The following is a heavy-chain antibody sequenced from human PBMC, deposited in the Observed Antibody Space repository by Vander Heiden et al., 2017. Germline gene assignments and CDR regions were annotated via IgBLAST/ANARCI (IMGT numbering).Heavy chain of an antibody. D-gene: IGHD6-6*01. V-gene: IGHV3-21*01. CDR3: ARDTGVGSSSDFDY. Sequence: EVQLVESGGGLVKPGGSLRLSCAASGFTFSSYSMNWVRQAPGKGLGWVSSISSSSSDIYYADSVKGRFTISRDNAKNSLYLQMNSLRAEDTAVYYCARDTGVGSSSDFDYWGQGTLVTVSS. CDR1: GFTFSSYS. J-gene: IGHJ4*02. CDR2: ISSSSSDI.